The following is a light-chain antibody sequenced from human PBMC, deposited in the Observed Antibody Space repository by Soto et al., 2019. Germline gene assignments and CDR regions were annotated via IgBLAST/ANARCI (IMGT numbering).Light chain of an antibody. CDR3: QTYKIAPLT. V-gene: IGKV1-27*01. J-gene: IGKJ3*01. Sequence: DLQVTQSPSSVSASVEDRVTITCRTSQDISKSLAWYQQTPGKVPKLLIFGASTLQSGVPSRFSGSGSGTDFTLTISSLQPEDVATYYCQTYKIAPLTFGPGTKVDI. CDR1: QDISKS. CDR2: GAS.